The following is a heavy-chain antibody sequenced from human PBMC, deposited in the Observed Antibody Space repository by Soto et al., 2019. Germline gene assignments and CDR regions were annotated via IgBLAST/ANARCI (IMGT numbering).Heavy chain of an antibody. J-gene: IGHJ5*02. CDR2: IYYSGST. V-gene: IGHV4-59*01. CDR3: ARSREPIAAGWFDP. Sequence: SETLSLTCTVSGGSISSYYWSWIRQPPGKGLEWIGYIYYSGSTNYNPSLKSRVTISVDTSKNQFSLKLSSVTAADTAVYYCARSREPIAAGWFDPCGQGTLVTVPS. D-gene: IGHD6-25*01. CDR1: GGSISSYY.